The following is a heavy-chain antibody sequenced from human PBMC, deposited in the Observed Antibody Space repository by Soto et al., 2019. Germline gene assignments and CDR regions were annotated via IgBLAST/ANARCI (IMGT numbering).Heavy chain of an antibody. V-gene: IGHV1-69*13. CDR3: ARVSYYGSGTYNWFDP. D-gene: IGHD3-10*01. CDR2: IIPLFGTS. J-gene: IGHJ5*02. Sequence: ASVKVSCKASGGTFRSYAISWVRQAPGQGLEWMGGIIPLFGTSNYPQKFQGRVTITADESTSTAYMELSSLRSADTAVYYCARVSYYGSGTYNWFDPWGQGTLVTVSS. CDR1: GGTFRSYA.